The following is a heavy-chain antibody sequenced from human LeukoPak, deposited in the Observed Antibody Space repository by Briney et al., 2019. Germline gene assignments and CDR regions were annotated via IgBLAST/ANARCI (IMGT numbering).Heavy chain of an antibody. CDR2: INHSGST. J-gene: IGHJ4*02. V-gene: IGHV4-34*01. Sequence: SETLSLTCAVYGGSFSGYYWSWIRQPPGKGLEWIGEINHSGSTNYNPSLKSRVTISVDTSKNQFSLNLSSVTAADTAVYYCARVGRDGYDFHYWGQGTLVTVSS. CDR1: GGSFSGYY. CDR3: ARVGRDGYDFHY. D-gene: IGHD5-24*01.